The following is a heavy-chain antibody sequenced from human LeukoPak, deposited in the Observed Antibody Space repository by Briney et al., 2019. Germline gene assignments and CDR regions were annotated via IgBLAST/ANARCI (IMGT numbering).Heavy chain of an antibody. CDR2: INAGNGDT. CDR3: ARGFWNRGTWGPYYFDY. Sequence: ASVKLSCKASGYIFTNHAKQWVRQAPGQRLEWMGWINAGNGDTKYSQNFQGRFTIARDTSAGTVYMDLSSLRYEDTAVYYCARGFWNRGTWGPYYFDYWGQGTLVTVSS. J-gene: IGHJ4*02. D-gene: IGHD3-3*01. CDR1: GYIFTNHA. V-gene: IGHV1-3*01.